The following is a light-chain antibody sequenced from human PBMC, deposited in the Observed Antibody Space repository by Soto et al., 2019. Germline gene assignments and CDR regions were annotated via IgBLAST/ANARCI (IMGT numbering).Light chain of an antibody. Sequence: PCRASQSVSRNLAWYQQRPGQAPRLLISGASTRATGIAARFSGSGSGTEFTLTISSLQSEDSALYYCQQYSNWPTFGQGTRLEIK. J-gene: IGKJ5*01. CDR1: QSVSRN. CDR2: GAS. V-gene: IGKV3-15*01. CDR3: QQYSNWPT.